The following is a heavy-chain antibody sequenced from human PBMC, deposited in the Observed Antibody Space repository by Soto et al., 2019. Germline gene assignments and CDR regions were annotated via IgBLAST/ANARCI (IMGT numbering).Heavy chain of an antibody. CDR2: IYTNDSKV. V-gene: IGHV5-51*01. CDR1: GYTFSSYW. J-gene: IGHJ5*02. Sequence: GESLKISCQSSGYTFSSYWIVWGRQMPGKGLEWMGIIYTNDSKVKYNPSVQGQVTMSVDKSISTAYLQWSSLRAADTAIYFCARGNIANWFGPWGQGTLVTVSS. CDR3: ARGNIANWFGP. D-gene: IGHD3-16*02.